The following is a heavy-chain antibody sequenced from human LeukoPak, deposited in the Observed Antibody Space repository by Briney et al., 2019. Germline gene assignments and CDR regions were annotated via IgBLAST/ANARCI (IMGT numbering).Heavy chain of an antibody. Sequence: ASVKVSCKASGYTFIDYDMHWVRQAPGQGLEWMGWINPNSGGTQYAQKFQGGVTMTRDTSITTAYMELSSLRSDDTAVYYCARDVGEYCSSTNCYASHYWGQGTLVTVSS. J-gene: IGHJ4*02. CDR3: ARDVGEYCSSTNCYASHY. D-gene: IGHD2-2*01. CDR1: GYTFIDYD. CDR2: INPNSGGT. V-gene: IGHV1-2*02.